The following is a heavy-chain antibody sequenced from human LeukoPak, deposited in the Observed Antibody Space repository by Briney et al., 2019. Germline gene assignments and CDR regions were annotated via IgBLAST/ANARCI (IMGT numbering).Heavy chain of an antibody. Sequence: SETLSLTCGVYPGSFSGYYWNWIRQPPGKGLEWIGEVNYSGSPTYSPSLKGRISISVDTSKNQFSLMLNSVTAADTAVYYCARVLPHYYGSGTFFNPRRIFDYWGQGIRVTVSS. CDR2: VNYSGSP. D-gene: IGHD3-10*01. CDR1: PGSFSGYY. J-gene: IGHJ4*02. CDR3: ARVLPHYYGSGTFFNPRRIFDY. V-gene: IGHV4-34*01.